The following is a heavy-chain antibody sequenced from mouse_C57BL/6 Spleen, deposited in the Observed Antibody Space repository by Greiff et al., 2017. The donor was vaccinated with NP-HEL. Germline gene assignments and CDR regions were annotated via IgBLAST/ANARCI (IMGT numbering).Heavy chain of an antibody. CDR1: GYTFTSYW. CDR3: ARPHYGSSLPYAMDY. D-gene: IGHD1-1*01. Sequence: QVQLQQPGAELVKPGASVKMSCKASGYTFTSYWITWVKQRPGQGLEWIGDIYPGSGSTNYNEKFKSKATLTVDTSSSTAYMQLSSLTSEDSAVYYCARPHYGSSLPYAMDYWGQGTSVTVSS. J-gene: IGHJ4*01. CDR2: IYPGSGST. V-gene: IGHV1-55*01.